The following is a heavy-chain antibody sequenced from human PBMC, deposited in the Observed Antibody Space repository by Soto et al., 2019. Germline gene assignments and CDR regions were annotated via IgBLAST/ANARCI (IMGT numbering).Heavy chain of an antibody. CDR1: GVPCDDYG. CDR2: INRDGGST. V-gene: IGHV3-20*04. CDR3: ARGPGFYGDFFDY. Sequence: GRSMRLCCAVVGVPCDDYGVSWVRQAPGKGLEWVSGINRDGGSTGYADSVKGRFTISRDNAKNSLYLQMNSLRAEDTALYYCARGPGFYGDFFDYWGQGTLVTVSS. J-gene: IGHJ4*02. D-gene: IGHD4-17*01.